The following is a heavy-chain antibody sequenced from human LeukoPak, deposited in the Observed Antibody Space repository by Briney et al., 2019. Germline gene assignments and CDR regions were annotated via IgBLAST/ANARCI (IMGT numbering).Heavy chain of an antibody. J-gene: IGHJ3*02. V-gene: IGHV1-69*02. CDR2: IIPILGIA. CDR3: ASEYCSSTSCYGANAFDI. D-gene: IGHD2-2*01. Sequence: SVKVSCKASGGTFSSYTISLVRQAPGQGLEWMGRIIPILGIANYAQKFQGRVTITADKSTSTAYMELSSLRSEDTAVYYCASEYCSSTSCYGANAFDIWGQGTMVTLSS. CDR1: GGTFSSYT.